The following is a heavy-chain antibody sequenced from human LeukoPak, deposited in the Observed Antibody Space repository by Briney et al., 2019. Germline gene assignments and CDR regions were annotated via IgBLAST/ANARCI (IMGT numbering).Heavy chain of an antibody. Sequence: GASVKVSCKASGYTFTGYYMHWVRQAPGQGLEWMGWINPNSGGTNYAQKFQGRVTMTRDTSISTAYMELSRLRSDDTAVYYCARDGLIEIRNAFDIWGQGTMVTVSP. CDR1: GYTFTGYY. CDR2: INPNSGGT. D-gene: IGHD5-24*01. V-gene: IGHV1-2*02. CDR3: ARDGLIEIRNAFDI. J-gene: IGHJ3*02.